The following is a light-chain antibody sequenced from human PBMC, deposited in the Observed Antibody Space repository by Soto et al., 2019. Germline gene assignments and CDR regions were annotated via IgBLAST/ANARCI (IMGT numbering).Light chain of an antibody. CDR2: ATD. CDR3: QQRYNTHQT. V-gene: IGKV1-39*01. J-gene: IGKJ1*01. CDR1: QTITNY. Sequence: IQMTQSPSSLSASVGDRVTITCRASQTITNYLNWYQQQSGKAPKLLIYATDTLQSGVPSRVSGSGSGKDDTLNISSLQPEEGATYYCQQRYNTHQTFGQGTKVDIK.